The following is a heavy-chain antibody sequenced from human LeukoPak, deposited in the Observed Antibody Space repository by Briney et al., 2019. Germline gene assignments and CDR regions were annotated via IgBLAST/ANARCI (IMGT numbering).Heavy chain of an antibody. V-gene: IGHV3-23*01. Sequence: GGSLRLSCAVSGFTFSSYAMSWVRQAPGKGLEWVSAISGSGGSTYYADSVKGRFTISRDNSKNTLYLQMNSLRAEDTAVYYCAKGVWFGEFMFDYWGQGTLVTVSS. J-gene: IGHJ4*02. CDR2: ISGSGGST. D-gene: IGHD3-10*01. CDR1: GFTFSSYA. CDR3: AKGVWFGEFMFDY.